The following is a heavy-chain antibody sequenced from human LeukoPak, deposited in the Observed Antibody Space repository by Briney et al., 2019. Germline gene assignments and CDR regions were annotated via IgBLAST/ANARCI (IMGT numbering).Heavy chain of an antibody. D-gene: IGHD3-16*01. V-gene: IGHV6-1*01. CDR2: TYYRSKWYT. CDR3: ASSSLRGSDAFDI. CDR1: GDSDSNNNAA. J-gene: IGHJ3*02. Sequence: SQTLSLTCAISGDSDSNNNAAWNWIRQSPSRGLEWLGRTYYRSKWYTDYAVSVSSRITINPDASKNQFSLQLNSVTPEDTAVYYCASSSLRGSDAFDIWGQGTMVTVSS.